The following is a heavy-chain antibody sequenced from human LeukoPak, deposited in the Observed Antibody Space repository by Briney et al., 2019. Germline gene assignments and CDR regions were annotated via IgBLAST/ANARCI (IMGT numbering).Heavy chain of an antibody. V-gene: IGHV1-2*02. CDR2: INPNSGGT. D-gene: IGHD6-13*01. CDR1: GYTFTGYY. J-gene: IGHJ6*02. Sequence: ASVKVSCKASGYTFTGYYMHWVRQAPGQGLEWMGWINPNSGGTNYAQKFQGRVTMTRDTSISTAYMELSRLRSDDTAVYYCARDLRHPIAAAGTTRLNYYYYYGMDVWGQGTTVTVSS. CDR3: ARDLRHPIAAAGTTRLNYYYYYGMDV.